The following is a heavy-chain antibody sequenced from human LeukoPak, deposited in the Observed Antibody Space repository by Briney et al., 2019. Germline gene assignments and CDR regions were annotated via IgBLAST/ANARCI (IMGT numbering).Heavy chain of an antibody. J-gene: IGHJ4*02. CDR3: ARAPNPAYCGGDCPWYFDY. D-gene: IGHD2-21*01. Sequence: PSETLSLTCTVSGGSISSYYWSWIRQPPGKGLEWIGYIYYSGSTNYNPSLKSRVTISVDTSKNQFSLKLSSVTAADTAVYYCARAPNPAYCGGDCPWYFDYWGQGTLVTVSS. CDR2: IYYSGST. CDR1: GGSISSYY. V-gene: IGHV4-59*01.